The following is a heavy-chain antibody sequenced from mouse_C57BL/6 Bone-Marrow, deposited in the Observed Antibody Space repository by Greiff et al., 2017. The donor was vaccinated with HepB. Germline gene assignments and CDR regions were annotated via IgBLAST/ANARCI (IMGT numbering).Heavy chain of an antibody. J-gene: IGHJ2*01. V-gene: IGHV5-6*01. CDR2: ISSGGSYT. CDR3: ARHDRKTYYFDY. Sequence: EVHLVESGGDLVKPGGSLKLSCAASGFTFSSYGMSWVRQTPDKRLEWVATISSGGSYTYYPDSVKGRFTISRDNAKNTLYLQMSSLKSEDTAMYYCARHDRKTYYFDYWGQGTTLTVSS. CDR1: GFTFSSYG.